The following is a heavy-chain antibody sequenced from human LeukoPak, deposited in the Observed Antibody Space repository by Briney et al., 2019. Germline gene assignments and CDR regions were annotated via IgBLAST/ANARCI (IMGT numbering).Heavy chain of an antibody. J-gene: IGHJ4*02. CDR2: IYSDGNT. CDR1: GFTVSNNR. Sequence: GGSLRLSCAASGFTVSNNRLSWVRQAPGMRLEWVSTIYSDGNTYYPDSVKGRFTISRDGSKNTLYLQMDNLRVDDTAVYYCARDLSAAYDFWGQGILVTVSS. D-gene: IGHD2-21*01. CDR3: ARDLSAAYDF. V-gene: IGHV3-53*01.